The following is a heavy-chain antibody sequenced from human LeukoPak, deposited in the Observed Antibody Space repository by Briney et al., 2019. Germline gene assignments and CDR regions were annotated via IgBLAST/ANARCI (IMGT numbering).Heavy chain of an antibody. J-gene: IGHJ4*02. D-gene: IGHD6-19*01. CDR1: GFTFSSYG. CDR2: ISYDGSNK. CDR3: ASDRRSGWYYFDY. Sequence: GGSLRLSCAASGFTFSSYGMHWVRQAPGKGLEWVAVISYDGSNKYYADSVKGRFTISRDNSKNTLYLQMNSLRAEDTAVYYCASDRRSGWYYFDYWGQGTLVTVSS. V-gene: IGHV3-30*19.